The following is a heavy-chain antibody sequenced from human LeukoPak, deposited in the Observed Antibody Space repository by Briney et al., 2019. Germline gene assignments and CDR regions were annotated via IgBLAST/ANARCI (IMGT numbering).Heavy chain of an antibody. CDR2: ISAYNGNT. V-gene: IGHV1-18*01. D-gene: IGHD2-2*01. Sequence: ASVKVSCKASGGTFSSYAISWVRQAPGQGLEWMGWISAYNGNTNYAQKLQGKVTMTTDTSTSTAYMELRSLRSDDTAVYYCARGVVVKDWFDPWGQGTLVTVSS. J-gene: IGHJ5*02. CDR1: GGTFSSYA. CDR3: ARGVVVKDWFDP.